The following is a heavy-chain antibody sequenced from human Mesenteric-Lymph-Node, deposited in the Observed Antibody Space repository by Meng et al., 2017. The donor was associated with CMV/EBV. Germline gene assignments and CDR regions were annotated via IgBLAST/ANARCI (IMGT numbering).Heavy chain of an antibody. CDR2: VYYTGTT. J-gene: IGHJ5*02. CDR3: ARDPNTAGGFDP. Sequence: SETLSLTCTVSGYSISSGYYWGWIRQPPGKGLEWIGYVYYTGTTNYNPSLGSRVTISVDTSKNQVSLRLTSLTSADTAVYYCARDPNTAGGFDPWGPGTLVTVSS. V-gene: IGHV4-61*01. CDR1: GYSISSGYY. D-gene: IGHD3-10*01.